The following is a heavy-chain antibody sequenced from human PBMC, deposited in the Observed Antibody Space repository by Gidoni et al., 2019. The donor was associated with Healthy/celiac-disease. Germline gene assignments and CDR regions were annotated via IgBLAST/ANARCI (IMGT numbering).Heavy chain of an antibody. CDR3: ARDSSRGRLWFGVDP. D-gene: IGHD3-10*01. V-gene: IGHV3-21*01. CDR2: ISSSSSYI. J-gene: IGHJ5*02. CDR1: GFTFSSYS. Sequence: EVQLVESGGGLVKPGGSLRLSCAASGFTFSSYSMNWVRQAPGKGLEWVSSISSSSSYIYYADSVKGRFTISRDNAKNSLYLQMNSLRAEDTAVYYCARDSSRGRLWFGVDPWGQGTLVTVSS.